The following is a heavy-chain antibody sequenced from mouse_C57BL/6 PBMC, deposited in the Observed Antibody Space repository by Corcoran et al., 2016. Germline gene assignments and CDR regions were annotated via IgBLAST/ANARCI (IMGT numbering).Heavy chain of an antibody. CDR2: IYPGDGDT. Sequence: QVQLQQSGAELVKPGASVKISCKASGYAFSSYWMNWVKQRPGKGLEWIGQIYPGDGDTNYNGKFKGKATLTADKSSSTAYMQLSSLTSEDSAVYFCARGMDSSGLWFAYWGQGTLVTVSA. V-gene: IGHV1-80*01. CDR3: ARGMDSSGLWFAY. D-gene: IGHD3-2*02. J-gene: IGHJ3*01. CDR1: GYAFSSYW.